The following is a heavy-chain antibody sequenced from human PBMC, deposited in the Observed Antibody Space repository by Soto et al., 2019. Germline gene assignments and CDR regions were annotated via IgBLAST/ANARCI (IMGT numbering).Heavy chain of an antibody. D-gene: IGHD3-10*01. Sequence: ASVKVSCKASGYMFVTYGINWVRQAPGQGLEWMGWISAYNGNTKYAQNLQGRVTMATDASTSTAYMEMRSLRSDDTAVYYCARDLDGSGSYYTDYWGPGTLVTVSS. J-gene: IGHJ4*02. V-gene: IGHV1-18*01. CDR1: GYMFVTYG. CDR2: ISAYNGNT. CDR3: ARDLDGSGSYYTDY.